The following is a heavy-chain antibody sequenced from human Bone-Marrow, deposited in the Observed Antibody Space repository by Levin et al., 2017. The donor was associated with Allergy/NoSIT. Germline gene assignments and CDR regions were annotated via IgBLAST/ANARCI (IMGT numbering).Heavy chain of an antibody. D-gene: IGHD5-12*01. Sequence: GGSLRLSCVGSGFRFNNYAMRWVRQAPGKGLEWVAAIGGSSGSTSYADSVRGRFTISRDSSRSTLYLQMNSLRVEDTAVYYCAKCKYSGYDAEFDSWGQGTLVTVSS. CDR1: GFRFNNYA. CDR3: AKCKYSGYDAEFDS. J-gene: IGHJ4*02. CDR2: IGGSSGST. V-gene: IGHV3-23*01.